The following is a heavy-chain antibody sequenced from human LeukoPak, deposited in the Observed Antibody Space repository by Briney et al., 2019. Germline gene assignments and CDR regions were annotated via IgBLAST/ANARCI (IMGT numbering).Heavy chain of an antibody. CDR1: GFTFSDYN. CDR2: ISRSGSTK. V-gene: IGHV3-11*04. CDR3: ARDRWGYSYGGD. D-gene: IGHD5-18*01. Sequence: PGGSLRLSCAASGFTFSDYNMRWIRQAPGKGLEWVSSISRSGSTKYYADSVKGRFTISRDNAKNSLFLQMNSLRAEDTAVYYCARDRWGYSYGGDWGQGTLVTSPQ. J-gene: IGHJ4*02.